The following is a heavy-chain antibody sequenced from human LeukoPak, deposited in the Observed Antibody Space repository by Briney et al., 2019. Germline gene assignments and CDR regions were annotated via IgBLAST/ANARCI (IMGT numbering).Heavy chain of an antibody. J-gene: IGHJ6*03. CDR2: IYTSGST. Sequence: SETLSLTCTVSGGSISSYYRSWIRQPAGKGLEWIGRIYTSGSTNYNPSLKSRVTMSVDTSKNQFSLKLSSVTAADTAVYYCARGSSSHHYYYYYMDVWGKGTTVTISS. D-gene: IGHD6-13*01. V-gene: IGHV4-4*07. CDR3: ARGSSSHHYYYYYMDV. CDR1: GGSISSYY.